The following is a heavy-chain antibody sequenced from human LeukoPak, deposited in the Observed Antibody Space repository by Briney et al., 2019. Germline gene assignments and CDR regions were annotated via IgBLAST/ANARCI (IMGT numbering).Heavy chain of an antibody. J-gene: IGHJ4*02. CDR2: INPNTGGT. CDR1: GYTFTAYY. CDR3: ARAMSIAARLQTIFDY. D-gene: IGHD6-6*01. Sequence: GASVKVSCKASGYTFTAYYMHWVRQAPGQGLEWMGWINPNTGGTDYAQRFQGRVTMTRDTSISTAYMELSSLISDDTAVYYCARAMSIAARLQTIFDYWGQGTLVTVSS. V-gene: IGHV1-2*02.